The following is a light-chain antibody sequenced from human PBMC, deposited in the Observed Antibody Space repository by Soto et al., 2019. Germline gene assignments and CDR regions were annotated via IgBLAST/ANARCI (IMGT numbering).Light chain of an antibody. J-gene: IGKJ4*01. CDR1: QSVSSK. Sequence: ETVMTQSPATLSLSPGERATLSCRASQSVSSKLVWYQQKPGQAPRFLIYGASTRATGIPARFRGSGSGTEFTLTIDSLQSEDFAVYYCHQRRQWPLTFGGGTKVEI. CDR3: HQRRQWPLT. V-gene: IGKV3-15*01. CDR2: GAS.